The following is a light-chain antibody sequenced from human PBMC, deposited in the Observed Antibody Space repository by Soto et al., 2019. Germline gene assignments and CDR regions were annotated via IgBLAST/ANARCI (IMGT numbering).Light chain of an antibody. V-gene: IGKV1-27*01. CDR2: AAS. CDR1: QGISNY. J-gene: IGKJ3*01. CDR3: QKYNSALEVT. Sequence: DIPMTQSPSSLSASVGDRVTITCRASQGISNYLAWYQQKPGKVPKLLIYAASTLQSGVPSRFSGSGSGTDFTLTISSLQPEDVATYYCQKYNSALEVTFGPGTKVDIK.